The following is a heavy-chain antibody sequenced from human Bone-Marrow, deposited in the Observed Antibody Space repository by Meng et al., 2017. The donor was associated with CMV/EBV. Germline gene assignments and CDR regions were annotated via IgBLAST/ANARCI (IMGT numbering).Heavy chain of an antibody. CDR2: ISYDGNNI. V-gene: IGHV3-30-3*01. D-gene: IGHD3-22*01. CDR3: ARDSDSSGSHFDY. J-gene: IGHJ4*02. CDR1: GFTFSYYA. Sequence: GESLKISCAASGFTFSYYALHWVRQAPGKGLEWVAVISYDGNNIYYTESVKGRFTISRDNSKNTLYLQMNSLRAEDTAVYDCARDSDSSGSHFDYWGQGTLVTVSS.